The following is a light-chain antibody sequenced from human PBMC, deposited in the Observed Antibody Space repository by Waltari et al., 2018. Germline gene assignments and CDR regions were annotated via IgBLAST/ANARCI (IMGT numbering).Light chain of an antibody. Sequence: QSVLTQPPSVSGAPGQRVTISCTGRSPNIGAGTDVHWYQHLPGTAPKLLIYGNTDRPSGVPDRFSGSKSGTSASLAITGLRAEDEANYYCQSFDSNLNGGVLFGGGTKLTVL. CDR3: QSFDSNLNGGVL. CDR1: SPNIGAGTD. CDR2: GNT. V-gene: IGLV1-40*01. J-gene: IGLJ2*01.